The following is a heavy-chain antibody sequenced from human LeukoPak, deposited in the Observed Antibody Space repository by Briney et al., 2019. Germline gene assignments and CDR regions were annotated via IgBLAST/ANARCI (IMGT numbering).Heavy chain of an antibody. CDR1: GFTFTSSA. CDR2: IVVGSGNT. J-gene: IGHJ6*02. CDR3: ARARDLQWLVRNYYYYYGMDV. V-gene: IGHV1-58*01. D-gene: IGHD6-19*01. Sequence: SVKVSCKASGFTFTSSAVQWVRQARGQRLEWIGWIVVGSGNTNYAQKFQERVTITRDMSTSTAYMELSSLRSDDTAVYYCARARDLQWLVRNYYYYYGMDVWGQGTTVTVSS.